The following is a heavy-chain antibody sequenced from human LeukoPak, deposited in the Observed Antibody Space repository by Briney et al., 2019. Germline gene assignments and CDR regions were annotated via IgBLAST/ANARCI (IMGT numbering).Heavy chain of an antibody. CDR2: IKSKTDGGTT. CDR1: GFTFSNAW. CDR3: TADRFDCSSTSCYGSWFDP. Sequence: GGSLRLSCAASGFTFSNAWMSWVRQAPGRGLEWVGRIKSKTDGGTTDYAAPVKGRFTISRDDSKNTVYLQMNSLKTEDTAVYYCTADRFDCSSTSCYGSWFDPWGQGTLVTVSS. J-gene: IGHJ5*02. V-gene: IGHV3-15*01. D-gene: IGHD2-2*01.